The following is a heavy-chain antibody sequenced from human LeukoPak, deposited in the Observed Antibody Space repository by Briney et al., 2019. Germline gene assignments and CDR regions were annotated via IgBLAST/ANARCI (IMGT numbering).Heavy chain of an antibody. CDR2: VSGSGSTT. J-gene: IGHJ4*02. V-gene: IGHV3-23*01. D-gene: IGHD6-19*01. CDR3: AKGQYTSGRNFFDY. CDR1: GFTFNNNA. Sequence: GGSLRLSCAATGFTFNNNAMNWVRLAPGKGLEWVSSVSGSGSTTDYADSVMGRFTISRDNSKNTLYLQMNSLRAEGTALYYCAKGQYTSGRNFFDYWGQGALVTVSS.